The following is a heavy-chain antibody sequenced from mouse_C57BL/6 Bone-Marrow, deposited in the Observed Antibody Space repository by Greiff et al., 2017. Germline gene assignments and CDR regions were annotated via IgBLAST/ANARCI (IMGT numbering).Heavy chain of an antibody. J-gene: IGHJ1*03. CDR3: SRIYYYGSRYFDC. CDR1: GYTFTDYY. Sequence: VQLQQSGAELVKPGASVKISCKASGYTFTDYYITWVKQRPGQGLEWIGKIGPGSGSTYYNEKFKGKATLTADKSSSTAYMQLSILTSEASAVYFCSRIYYYGSRYFDCWGTGTTVTVSS. D-gene: IGHD1-1*01. CDR2: IGPGSGST. V-gene: IGHV1-77*01.